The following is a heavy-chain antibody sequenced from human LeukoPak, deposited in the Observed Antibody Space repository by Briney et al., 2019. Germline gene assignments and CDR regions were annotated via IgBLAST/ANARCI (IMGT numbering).Heavy chain of an antibody. D-gene: IGHD3-22*01. CDR2: IIPIFGTA. V-gene: IGHV1-69*01. CDR1: GGTFTSYA. CDR3: ARSLTPWDSSGSKGDY. Sequence: SVKVSCKASGGTFTSYAISWVRQAPGQGLEWMGGIIPIFGTANYAQKFQGRVTITADESTSTAYMELSSLRSEDTAVYYCARSLTPWDSSGSKGDYWGQGTLVTVSS. J-gene: IGHJ4*02.